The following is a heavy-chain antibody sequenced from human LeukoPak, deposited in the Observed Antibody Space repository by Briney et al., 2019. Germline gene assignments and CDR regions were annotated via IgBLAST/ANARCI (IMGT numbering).Heavy chain of an antibody. Sequence: ETLSLTCTVSGGSISSYYWSWIRQPPGKGLEWVSVIYSGGSTYYADSVKGRFTISRHNSKNTLYLQMNSLRAEDTAVYYCARAYTYCSSTSCYSDAFDIWGQGTMVTVSS. V-gene: IGHV3-53*04. CDR3: ARAYTYCSSTSCYSDAFDI. J-gene: IGHJ3*02. CDR2: IYSGGST. D-gene: IGHD2-2*01. CDR1: GGSISSYY.